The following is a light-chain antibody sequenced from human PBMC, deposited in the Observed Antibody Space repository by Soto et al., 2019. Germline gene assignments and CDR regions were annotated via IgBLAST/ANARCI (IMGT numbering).Light chain of an antibody. V-gene: IGKV3-11*01. CDR1: QSVDRY. CDR3: HQRSQWPHT. J-gene: IGKJ2*01. CDR2: EAS. Sequence: EVVLRQSPVTLSLSPGQRATLSCRASQSVDRYVAWYQQRPGQAPRLLIYEASNRATGIPARFSGTGSGTDFTLTISSLEPEDFAVYYCHQRSQWPHTFGQGTNLEI.